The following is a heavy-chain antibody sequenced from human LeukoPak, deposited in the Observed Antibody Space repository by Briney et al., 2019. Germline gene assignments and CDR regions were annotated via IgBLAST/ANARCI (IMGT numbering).Heavy chain of an antibody. J-gene: IGHJ4*02. V-gene: IGHV5-51*01. CDR3: ARQGPTDH. CDR1: GYSFTSNW. Sequence: GESLKISCKGSGYSFTSNWMGWVRQLPGKGLEWMGIIFPADSGTRYSPSFQGGVSISADKSISTAYLQWSSLKASDTAIYYCARQGPTDHWGQGTLVTVSS. CDR2: IFPADSGT.